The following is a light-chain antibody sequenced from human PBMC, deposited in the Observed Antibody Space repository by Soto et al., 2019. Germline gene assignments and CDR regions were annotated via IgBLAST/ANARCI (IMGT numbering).Light chain of an antibody. CDR1: QSISSW. J-gene: IGKJ1*01. CDR2: KAS. CDR3: QQYNSYWWT. Sequence: DLPMTQSPSTLSASVGDRVTITCRASQSISSWLAWYQQKPGKAPKLLIYKASSLESGVPSRFSGSGSGTEFTLTISSLQPDDFATYYCQQYNSYWWTFGQGTKVEIK. V-gene: IGKV1-5*03.